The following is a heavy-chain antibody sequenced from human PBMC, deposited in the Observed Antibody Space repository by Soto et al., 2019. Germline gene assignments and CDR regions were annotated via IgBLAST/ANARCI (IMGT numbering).Heavy chain of an antibody. CDR2: IYYSGST. V-gene: IGHV4-30-4*01. CDR3: ARAGYDSSGSIGDQFDY. CDR1: GGSISSGDYY. J-gene: IGHJ4*02. Sequence: SETLSLTCTVSGGSISSGDYYWSWIRQPPGKGLGWIGYIYYSGSTYYNPSLKSRVTISVDTSKNQFSLKLSSVTAADTAVYYCARAGYDSSGSIGDQFDYWGQGTLVTVSS. D-gene: IGHD3-22*01.